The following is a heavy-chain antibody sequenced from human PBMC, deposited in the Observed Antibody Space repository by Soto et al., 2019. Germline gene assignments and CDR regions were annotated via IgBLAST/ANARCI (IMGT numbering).Heavy chain of an antibody. D-gene: IGHD2-15*01. CDR1: GFTFSSYE. J-gene: IGHJ6*02. CDR3: ARDIVVVVAASYCYYYGMDV. V-gene: IGHV3-48*03. CDR2: ISSSGSTI. Sequence: GGSLRLSCAASGFTFSSYEMNWVRQAPGKGLEWVSYISSSGSTIYYADSVKGRFTIPRDNAKNSLYLQMNSLRAEDTAVYYCARDIVVVVAASYCYYYGMDVWGQGTTVTVSS.